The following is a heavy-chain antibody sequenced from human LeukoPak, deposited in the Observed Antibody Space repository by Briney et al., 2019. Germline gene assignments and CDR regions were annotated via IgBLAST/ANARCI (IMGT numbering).Heavy chain of an antibody. CDR1: GYSFTSYW. CDR3: ARQVRYFDWLSLGDYYYYYMDV. V-gene: IGHV5-51*01. Sequence: GESLKISCKGSGYSFTSYWIGWVRQMPGKGLEWMGIIYPGDSDTRYSPSFQGQVTISADKSISTAYLQWSSLKASDTAMYYCARQVRYFDWLSLGDYYYYYMDVWGKGTTVTISS. D-gene: IGHD3-9*01. J-gene: IGHJ6*03. CDR2: IYPGDSDT.